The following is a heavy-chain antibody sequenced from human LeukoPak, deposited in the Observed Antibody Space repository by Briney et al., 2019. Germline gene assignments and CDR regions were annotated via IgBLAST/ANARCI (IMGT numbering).Heavy chain of an antibody. CDR3: ARGGYSNYAYQWYFDL. CDR2: ISPHNGNT. CDR1: GYTFTSNG. Sequence: ASVKVSCKASGYTFTSNGITWVRQAPGQGLEWMGWISPHNGNTNHAQKLQGRVTMTTDTSTSTAYMELRSLTSDDTAVYYCARGGYSNYAYQWYFDLWGRGTLVTVSS. D-gene: IGHD5-12*01. V-gene: IGHV1-18*01. J-gene: IGHJ2*01.